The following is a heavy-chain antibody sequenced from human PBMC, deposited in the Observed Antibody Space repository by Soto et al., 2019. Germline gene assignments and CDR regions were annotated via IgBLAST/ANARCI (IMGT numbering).Heavy chain of an antibody. CDR1: CGSSSSGNYY. CDR3: ARAGGYPDYFDY. V-gene: IGHV4-30-4*01. CDR2: IYYSGST. J-gene: IGHJ4*02. D-gene: IGHD3-22*01. Sequence: PSGTLSLTCTVSCGSSSSGNYYWSWIRQPPGKGLEWIGYIYYSGSTYYNPSLKSRVTISVDTSKNQFSLKLSSVTAADTAVYYCARAGGYPDYFDYWGQGTLVTVSS.